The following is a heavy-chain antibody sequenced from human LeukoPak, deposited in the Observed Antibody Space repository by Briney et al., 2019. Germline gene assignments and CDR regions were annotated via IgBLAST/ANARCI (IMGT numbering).Heavy chain of an antibody. CDR2: IYYSGST. J-gene: IGHJ5*02. Sequence: PSETLSLTCTVSGGSISSSSYYWGWIRQPPGKGLEWIGSIYYSGSTYYNPSLKSRVTISVDTSKNQFSLKLSSVTAADTAVYYCARRESGPINWLDPWGQGTLVTVSS. D-gene: IGHD3-10*01. CDR3: ARRESGPINWLDP. CDR1: GGSISSSSYY. V-gene: IGHV4-39*01.